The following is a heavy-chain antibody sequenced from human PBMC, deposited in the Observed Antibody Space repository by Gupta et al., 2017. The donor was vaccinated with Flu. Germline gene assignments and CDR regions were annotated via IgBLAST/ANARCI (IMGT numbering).Heavy chain of an antibody. CDR2: INSRGTTI. Sequence: GCTLSSYEVNWVRQAPGKGLEWVSYINSRGTTIYYADSVKGRFTISRDNSKNSVFLQMNSLRAEDTGIYYCARDPLGIFDYWGQGTLVTVSS. J-gene: IGHJ4*02. D-gene: IGHD6-13*01. CDR3: ARDPLGIFDY. CDR1: GCTLSSYE. V-gene: IGHV3-48*03.